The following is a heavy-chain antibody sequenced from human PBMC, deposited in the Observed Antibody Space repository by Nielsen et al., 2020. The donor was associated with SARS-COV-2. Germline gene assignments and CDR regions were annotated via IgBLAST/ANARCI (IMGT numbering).Heavy chain of an antibody. CDR3: AREITFGGVIYIRRYYFDY. V-gene: IGHV3-7*03. J-gene: IGHJ4*02. CDR1: GFTFSSYS. Sequence: GGSLRLSCAASGFTFSSYSMNWVRQAPGKGLEWVANIKQDGSEKYYVDSVKGRFTISRDNAKNSLYLQMNSLRAEDTAVYYCAREITFGGVIYIRRYYFDYWGQGTLVTVSS. CDR2: IKQDGSEK. D-gene: IGHD3-16*02.